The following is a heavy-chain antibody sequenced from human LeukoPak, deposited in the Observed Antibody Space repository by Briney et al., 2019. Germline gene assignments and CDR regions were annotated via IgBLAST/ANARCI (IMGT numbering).Heavy chain of an antibody. CDR1: GFTVSSVY. CDR3: ATAEIRVNSYGYLDY. Sequence: GSLRLSCAASGFTVSSVYMSWVRQAPGKGLEWVSPIYSGGSTYYADSVKGRFTISRDNSKNTLSFQMNSLRAEDTAIYYCATAEIRVNSYGYLDYWGQGTLVTVSS. D-gene: IGHD5-18*01. CDR2: IYSGGST. V-gene: IGHV3-53*01. J-gene: IGHJ4*02.